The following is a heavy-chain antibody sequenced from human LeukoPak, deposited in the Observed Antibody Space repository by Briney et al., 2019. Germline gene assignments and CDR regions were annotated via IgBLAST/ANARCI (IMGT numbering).Heavy chain of an antibody. J-gene: IGHJ4*02. D-gene: IGHD2-2*01. CDR3: ARDRSRCWLGYCSNHEGLDY. Sequence: GASVKVSCKASGYTFTGYYMHWVRQAPGQGLEWMGWINPNSGGTNYAQKFQGWVTMTRDTSISTAYMELSRLRSDDTAVYYCARDRSRCWLGYCSNHEGLDYWGQGTLVTVSS. CDR2: INPNSGGT. CDR1: GYTFTGYY. V-gene: IGHV1-2*04.